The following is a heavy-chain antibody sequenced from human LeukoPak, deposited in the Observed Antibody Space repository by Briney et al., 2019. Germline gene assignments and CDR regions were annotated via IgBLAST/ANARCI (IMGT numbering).Heavy chain of an antibody. J-gene: IGHJ4*02. CDR1: GGSISSGGYY. D-gene: IGHD5-18*01. CDR3: ARVSPPVGYSYGPDY. Sequence: PSQTLSLTCTVSGGSISSGGYYWSWIRQHPGKGLEWIGYIYYSGSTYYNPSLKSRVTISVDTSKNQFSLKLSSVTAADTAVYYCARVSPPVGYSYGPDYWGQGTLVTVSS. CDR2: IYYSGST. V-gene: IGHV4-31*03.